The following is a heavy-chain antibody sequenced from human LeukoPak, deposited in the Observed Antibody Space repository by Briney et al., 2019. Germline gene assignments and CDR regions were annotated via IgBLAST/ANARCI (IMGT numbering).Heavy chain of an antibody. CDR1: EYSFATYW. V-gene: IGHV5-51*01. Sequence: GESLKISCKGSEYSFATYWIGWVRQMPGQGLEWMGIIFPGDSDTNYSPSFQGHVTISADKSITTVYLQWNSLKASDTAMYYCARGLRENNYFDYWGQGTLVTVSS. J-gene: IGHJ4*02. D-gene: IGHD2/OR15-2a*01. CDR2: IFPGDSDT. CDR3: ARGLRENNYFDY.